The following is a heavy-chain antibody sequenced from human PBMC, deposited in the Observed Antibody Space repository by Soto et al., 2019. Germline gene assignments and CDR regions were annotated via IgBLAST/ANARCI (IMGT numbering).Heavy chain of an antibody. V-gene: IGHV3-53*01. CDR1: GFTVSSNY. J-gene: IGHJ4*02. Sequence: QAWVSLRLSWAASGFTVSSNYMSWVRQAPGKGLEWVSVIYSGGSTYYADSVKGRFTISRDNSKNTLYLQMNSLRAEDTAVYYCARDEGGYSDYRGQGTLVTVSS. CDR2: IYSGGST. CDR3: ARDEGGYSDY. D-gene: IGHD3-16*01.